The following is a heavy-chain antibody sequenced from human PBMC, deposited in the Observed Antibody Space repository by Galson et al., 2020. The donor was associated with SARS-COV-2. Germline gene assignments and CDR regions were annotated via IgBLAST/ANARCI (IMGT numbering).Heavy chain of an antibody. V-gene: IGHV3-21*01. CDR3: ARAVGTAVIYYWYFDL. Sequence: GGSLRLSCAASGLTFNKYTMNWLRQAPGKGPEWLSSMSSSGSPIYYSASVRGRFTISRDNAGNSLFLQMNSLRVEDTAVYYCARAVGTAVIYYWYFDLWGRGTLVTVSS. CDR1: GLTFNKYT. J-gene: IGHJ2*01. CDR2: MSSSGSPI. D-gene: IGHD3-16*02.